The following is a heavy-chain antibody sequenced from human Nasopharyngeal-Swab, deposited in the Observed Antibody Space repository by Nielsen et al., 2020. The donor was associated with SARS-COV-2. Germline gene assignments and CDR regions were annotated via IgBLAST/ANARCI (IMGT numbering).Heavy chain of an antibody. J-gene: IGHJ6*02. CDR1: GGSIGSSSYY. CDR3: TRGRYLGVYYYGMDV. CDR2: IKYTGST. V-gene: IGHV4-39*07. D-gene: IGHD1-26*01. Sequence: SETLSLTCTVSGGSIGSSSYYWGWIRPSPGKGLEWIGEIKYTGSTNYNPSLKSRVTMSIDTPKNQFSLKLSSVTAADTAMYFCTRGRYLGVYYYGMDVWGQGTTVTVSS.